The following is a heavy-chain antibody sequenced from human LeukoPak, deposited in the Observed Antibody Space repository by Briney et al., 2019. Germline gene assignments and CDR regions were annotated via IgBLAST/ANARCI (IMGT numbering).Heavy chain of an antibody. D-gene: IGHD6-13*01. CDR3: AREAAARHDAFDI. Sequence: GGSLRLSCAASAFTFSSYSMNWVRQAPGKGLEWVSSISSSSSYIYYADSVKGRFTISRDNAKNSLYLQMNSLRAEDTAVYYCAREAAARHDAFDIWGQGTMVTVSS. V-gene: IGHV3-21*01. J-gene: IGHJ3*02. CDR1: AFTFSSYS. CDR2: ISSSSSYI.